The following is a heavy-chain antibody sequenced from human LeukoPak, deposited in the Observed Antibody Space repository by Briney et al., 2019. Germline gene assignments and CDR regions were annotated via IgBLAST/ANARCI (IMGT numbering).Heavy chain of an antibody. CDR2: IYYGGST. D-gene: IGHD3-22*01. Sequence: KPSETLSLTCTVSGGSITSSNYYWGWIRQPPGKGLEWIGSIYYGGSTYYNPSLKSRVTISVDTSKNQFSLKLSSVTAADTAVYYCARHGGYDRSGYWFDPWGQGTLVTVSS. V-gene: IGHV4-39*01. CDR3: ARHGGYDRSGYWFDP. J-gene: IGHJ5*02. CDR1: GGSITSSNYY.